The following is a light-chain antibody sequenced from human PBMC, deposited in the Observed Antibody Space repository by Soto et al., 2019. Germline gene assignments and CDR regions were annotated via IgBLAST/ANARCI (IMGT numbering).Light chain of an antibody. CDR1: SSNIGSSY. CDR2: RNN. J-gene: IGLJ1*01. Sequence: QSVLTQPPSASGTPGQRVTISCSGSSSNIGSSYVYWYQQLPGTAPKLLIYRNNQRPSGVPDRFSGSKSGTSASLAISGLRSGDEADYYCAAWDDSLRGSYVFGTGTKVTVL. CDR3: AAWDDSLRGSYV. V-gene: IGLV1-47*01.